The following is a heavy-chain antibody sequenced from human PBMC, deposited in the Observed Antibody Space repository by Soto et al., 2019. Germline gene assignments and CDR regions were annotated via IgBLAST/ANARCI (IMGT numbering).Heavy chain of an antibody. CDR2: ISSSGSII. Sequence: AGGSLRLSCAASGFTFSSYEMNWVRQAPGKGLEWVSYISSSGSIIYYADSVKGRFTISRDNAKNTLYLQMNSLRAEDTAVYYCARTLRRIQLWSYFDYWGQGTLVTVSS. CDR1: GFTFSSYE. CDR3: ARTLRRIQLWSYFDY. V-gene: IGHV3-48*03. J-gene: IGHJ4*02. D-gene: IGHD5-18*01.